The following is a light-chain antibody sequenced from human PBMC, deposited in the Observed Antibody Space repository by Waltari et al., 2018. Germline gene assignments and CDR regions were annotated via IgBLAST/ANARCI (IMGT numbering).Light chain of an antibody. J-gene: IGKJ2*01. V-gene: IGKV2D-29*01. CDR3: MQSKPLPLT. Sequence: DIVMTQTPLSLSVTPGQPASISCKSSQNILNSDGKTYLYWYLQKAGHTPQLLIYEVSNRFSGVPDMFSVSGSGTDFTLEISLVVADDVGVYYFMQSKPLPLTFGQGTKLEI. CDR1: QNILNSDGKTY. CDR2: EVS.